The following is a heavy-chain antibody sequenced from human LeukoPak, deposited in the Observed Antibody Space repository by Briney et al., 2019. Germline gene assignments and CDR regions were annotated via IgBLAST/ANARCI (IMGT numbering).Heavy chain of an antibody. Sequence: SETLSLTCTVSGGSISTYYWSWIRQPPGKGLEWIGYIYYSGYTDYNPSLKSRVTMSVDTSKNQFSLKLTSVTAADTAVYYCATLQSSGYDYSDYWGQGILVTVSS. CDR1: GGSISTYY. CDR2: IYYSGYT. J-gene: IGHJ4*02. CDR3: ATLQSSGYDYSDY. V-gene: IGHV4-59*08. D-gene: IGHD3-22*01.